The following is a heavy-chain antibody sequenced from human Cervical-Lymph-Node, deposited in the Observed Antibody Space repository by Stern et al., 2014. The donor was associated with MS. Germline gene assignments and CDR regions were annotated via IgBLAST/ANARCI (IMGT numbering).Heavy chain of an antibody. CDR3: ARGCSGGSCLLDP. CDR1: GGSISSYY. Sequence: QLQLQESGPGLVKPSETLSLTCTVSGGSISSYYWSWIRQPPGKGLEWIGYIYYSGSINYNPSLKSRVTISVDTSKNQFSLKLSSVTAADTAVYYCARGCSGGSCLLDPWGQGTLVTVSS. J-gene: IGHJ5*02. CDR2: IYYSGSI. D-gene: IGHD2-15*01. V-gene: IGHV4-59*01.